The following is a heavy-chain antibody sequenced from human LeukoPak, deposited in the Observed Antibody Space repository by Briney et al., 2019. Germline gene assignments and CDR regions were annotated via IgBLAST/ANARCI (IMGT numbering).Heavy chain of an antibody. V-gene: IGHV3-23*01. D-gene: IGHD6-19*01. Sequence: GGSLRLSCAASGFTFSSYAMSWVRQAPGKGLEWVSAISGSGGSTYYADSVKGRFTISRDNSKNTLYLQMNSLRAEDTAVYYCAEGSQWLVHPDAFDIWGQGTMVTVSS. J-gene: IGHJ3*02. CDR3: AEGSQWLVHPDAFDI. CDR2: ISGSGGST. CDR1: GFTFSSYA.